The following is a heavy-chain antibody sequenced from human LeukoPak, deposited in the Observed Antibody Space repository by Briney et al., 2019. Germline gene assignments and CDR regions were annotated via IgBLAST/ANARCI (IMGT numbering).Heavy chain of an antibody. J-gene: IGHJ4*02. Sequence: GGSLRLSCAASGFTFSSYSMNWVRQAPGKGLEWVSYISISSGIIYYADSVKGRFTISRDNAKNSLYLQMNSLRAEDTAMYYCARVNYGDYLPSFDYWGKGTLVTVSS. CDR1: GFTFSSYS. CDR3: ARVNYGDYLPSFDY. CDR2: ISISSGII. V-gene: IGHV3-48*01. D-gene: IGHD4-17*01.